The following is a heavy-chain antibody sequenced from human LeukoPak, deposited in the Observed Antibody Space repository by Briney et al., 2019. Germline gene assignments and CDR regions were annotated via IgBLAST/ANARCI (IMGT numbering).Heavy chain of an antibody. CDR1: GGSFSGYY. CDR3: ARQAMLGSSVTADAFDI. CDR2: IYYSGST. J-gene: IGHJ3*02. V-gene: IGHV4-59*08. D-gene: IGHD6-13*01. Sequence: SETLSLTCAVYGGSFSGYYWSWIRQPPGKGLEWIGYIYYSGSTNYNPSLKSRVTISVDTSKNQFSLKLSSVTAADTAVYYCARQAMLGSSVTADAFDIWGQGTMVTVSS.